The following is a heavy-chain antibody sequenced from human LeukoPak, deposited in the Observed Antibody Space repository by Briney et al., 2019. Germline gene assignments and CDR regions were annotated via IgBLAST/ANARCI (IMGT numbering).Heavy chain of an antibody. J-gene: IGHJ5*02. CDR3: ARGASRIVVVYVNPHNWFDP. V-gene: IGHV3-30-3*01. CDR1: GFTFSSYA. Sequence: GGSLRLSCAASGFTFSSYAMHWVRQAPGKGLEWVAVISYDGSNKYYADSVKGRFTISRDNSKNTLYLQMNSLRAEDTAVYYCARGASRIVVVYVNPHNWFDPWGQGTLVTVSS. CDR2: ISYDGSNK. D-gene: IGHD2-21*01.